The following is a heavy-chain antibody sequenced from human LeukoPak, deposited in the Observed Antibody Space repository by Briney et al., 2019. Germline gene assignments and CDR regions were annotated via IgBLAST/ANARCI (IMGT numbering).Heavy chain of an antibody. CDR3: ARAGFYCSSTSCYGPYYYYGMDV. CDR2: INHSGST. CDR1: GGSFSGYY. J-gene: IGHJ6*04. Sequence: PSETLSLTCTVSGGSFSGYYWSWIRQPPGKGLEWIGEINHSGSTNYNPSLKSRVTISVDTSKNQFSLKLSSVTAADTAVYYCARAGFYCSSTSCYGPYYYYGMDVWGKGTTVTVSS. D-gene: IGHD2-2*01. V-gene: IGHV4-34*01.